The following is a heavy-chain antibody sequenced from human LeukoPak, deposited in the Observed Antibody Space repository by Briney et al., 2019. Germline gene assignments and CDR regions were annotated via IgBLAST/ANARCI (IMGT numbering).Heavy chain of an antibody. CDR1: GGSFSGYY. CDR2: INHSGST. CDR3: ARLSSQWI. J-gene: IGHJ4*02. Sequence: PSETLSLTCAVYGGSFSGYYWSWIRQPPGKGLEWIGEINHSGSTNYNPSLKSRVTISVDTSKNQFSLKLRSVTAADTAVYYCARLSSQWIWGQGTLVTVSS. V-gene: IGHV4-34*01. D-gene: IGHD5-12*01.